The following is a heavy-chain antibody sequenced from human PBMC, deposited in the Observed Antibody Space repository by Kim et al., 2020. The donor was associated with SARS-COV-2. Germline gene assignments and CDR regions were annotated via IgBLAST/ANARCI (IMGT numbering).Heavy chain of an antibody. J-gene: IGHJ4*02. D-gene: IGHD6-13*01. CDR1: GFTFSSYG. Sequence: GGSLRLSCAASGFTFSSYGMHWVRQAPGKGLEWVAVIWYDGSNKYYADSVKGRFTISRDNSKNTLYLQMNSLRAEDTAVYYCAKDLSPTQLVLDYWGQGTLVTVSS. V-gene: IGHV3-33*06. CDR3: AKDLSPTQLVLDY. CDR2: IWYDGSNK.